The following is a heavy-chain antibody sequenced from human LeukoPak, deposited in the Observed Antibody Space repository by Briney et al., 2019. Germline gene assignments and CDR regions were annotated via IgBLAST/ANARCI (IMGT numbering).Heavy chain of an antibody. CDR3: AKVGGRGCSSTSCHDY. CDR1: GFTFSSYG. D-gene: IGHD2-2*01. CDR2: ISYDGSNR. Sequence: GRSLRLSCAASGFTFSSYGMHWVRQAPGKGLEWVAVISYDGSNRYYADSVKGRFTISRDNSKNTLYLQMNSLRAEDTAVYYCAKVGGRGCSSTSCHDYWGQGTLVTVSS. J-gene: IGHJ4*02. V-gene: IGHV3-30*18.